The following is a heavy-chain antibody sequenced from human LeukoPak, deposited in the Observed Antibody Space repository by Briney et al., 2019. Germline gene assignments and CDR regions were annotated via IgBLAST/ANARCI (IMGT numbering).Heavy chain of an antibody. D-gene: IGHD3-22*01. CDR2: INHSGST. V-gene: IGHV4-34*01. Sequence: SQTLSLTCAVYGGSFSGYYWSWIRQPPGKGLEWIGEINHSGSTNYNPSLKSRVTISVDTSKNQFSLKLSSVTAADTAVYYCARDHNYDSSGYFLYYWGQGTLVTVSS. J-gene: IGHJ4*02. CDR3: ARDHNYDSSGYFLYY. CDR1: GGSFSGYY.